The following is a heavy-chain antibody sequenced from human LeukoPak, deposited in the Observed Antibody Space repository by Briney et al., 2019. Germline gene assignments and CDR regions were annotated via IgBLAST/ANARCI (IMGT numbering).Heavy chain of an antibody. J-gene: IGHJ4*02. CDR1: GGSISSGCY. D-gene: IGHD2-21*01. V-gene: IGHV4-38-2*02. Sequence: SETLSLTCTVFGGSISSGCYWCGGRQPPGKGLEGIANLDHSRSTYNNPALKSRVTISVDTSKNQFSLKLSSVAAADTAVYYCARVTYSNFDYWGKGTLVTVSS. CDR3: ARVTYSNFDY. CDR2: LDHSRST.